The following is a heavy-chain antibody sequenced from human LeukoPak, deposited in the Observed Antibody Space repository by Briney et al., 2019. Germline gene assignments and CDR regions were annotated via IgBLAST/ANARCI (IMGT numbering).Heavy chain of an antibody. J-gene: IGHJ5*02. CDR1: GYSFTSYW. Sequence: GESLKISCKGSGYSFTSYWIGWVRQMPGKGLEWMGIIYPGDSDTRYSPSFQGQVTISADKSISTAYLQWSSLKASDTAMYYCARQIVVRGIRFDPWGQGTLVTVSS. D-gene: IGHD2-21*01. CDR3: ARQIVVRGIRFDP. CDR2: IYPGDSDT. V-gene: IGHV5-51*01.